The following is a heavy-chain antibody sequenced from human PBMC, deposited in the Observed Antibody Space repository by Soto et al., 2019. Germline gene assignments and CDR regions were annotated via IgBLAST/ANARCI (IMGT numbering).Heavy chain of an antibody. J-gene: IGHJ6*02. CDR3: ARGLWGDWGTDCYPLGV. Sequence: TLSLTCTVPHYSLSRSYISCIRYSLGKKLEWIGYLYNTGSTVYHPSFKSRVTISVDTSKSQFSLRLNSVTAADTAVYYCARGLWGDWGTDCYPLGVWGQGTMVTXSS. V-gene: IGHV4-59*01. CDR1: HYSLSRSY. CDR2: LYNTGST. D-gene: IGHD2-21*02.